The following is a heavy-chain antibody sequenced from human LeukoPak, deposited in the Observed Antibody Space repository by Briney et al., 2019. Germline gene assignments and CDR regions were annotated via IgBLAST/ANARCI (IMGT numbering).Heavy chain of an antibody. CDR1: GGSFTGYA. J-gene: IGHJ4*02. V-gene: IGHV1-69*05. CDR2: IIPIFGTA. D-gene: IGHD2-2*01. Sequence: ASVKVSCKASGGSFTGYAISWVRQAPGQGLEWMGGIIPIFGTAYNPQKLQGRATITTDASTNSAYMELRSLSAEQTVVYFCARGGLERDANIVAVPAAPFDYRGQGTLVTVSS. CDR3: ARGGLERDANIVAVPAAPFDY.